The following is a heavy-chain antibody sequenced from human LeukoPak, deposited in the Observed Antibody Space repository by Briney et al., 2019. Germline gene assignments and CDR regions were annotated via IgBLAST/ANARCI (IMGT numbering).Heavy chain of an antibody. CDR3: ARDQEDSGTDY. CDR2: IYYSGTT. J-gene: IGHJ4*02. V-gene: IGHV4-31*03. D-gene: IGHD3-10*01. CDR1: GGSISSGDYY. Sequence: PSQTLSLTCTVSGGSISSGDYYWSWIRQHPGKGLEWIGYIYYSGTTYYNPSLKSRVTISLDTSKNQFSLKLSSVTAADTAVYYSARDQEDSGTDYWGQGTLVTVSS.